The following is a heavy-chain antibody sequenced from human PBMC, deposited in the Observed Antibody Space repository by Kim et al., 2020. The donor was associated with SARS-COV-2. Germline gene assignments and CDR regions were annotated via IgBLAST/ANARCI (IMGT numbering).Heavy chain of an antibody. V-gene: IGHV3-30*03. CDR2: ISNDGGTK. D-gene: IGHD1-26*01. Sequence: GGSLRLSCVGSGFTFSTSGLHWVRQAPGKGLEWVAVISNDGGTKYYADSVKGRFTISRDNSKNTVYLQMISLTIDDTAVYYCADPLLPDYWGQGTLVIVS. CDR1: GFTFSTSG. J-gene: IGHJ4*02. CDR3: ADPLLPDY.